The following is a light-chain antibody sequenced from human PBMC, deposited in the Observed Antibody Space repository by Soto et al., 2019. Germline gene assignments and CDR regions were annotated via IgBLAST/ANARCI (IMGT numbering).Light chain of an antibody. Sequence: DIVLTQSPGALSLSPGDRATLSCRASQSVNTKYLAWYQQRPGQAPRLLIYAASSRATGIPDRFSGSGSGTDFTLTIVRLEPEDSGMFYCHKYGSSPHTFGQGTKLEIK. CDR2: AAS. V-gene: IGKV3-20*01. CDR1: QSVNTKY. J-gene: IGKJ2*01. CDR3: HKYGSSPHT.